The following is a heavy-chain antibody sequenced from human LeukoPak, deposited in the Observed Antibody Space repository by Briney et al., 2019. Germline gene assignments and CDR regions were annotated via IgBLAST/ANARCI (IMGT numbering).Heavy chain of an antibody. CDR2: AYYRSKWSI. Sequence: SQTLSLTCAISGDSVSSTSAAWNWLRQSPSRGLEWLGRAYYRSKWSIEYAPSVESRITINPDASKNQFSLQLVSVTPEDTAMYYCAGGFVGGGWHAYWGQGILVTVSS. CDR3: AGGFVGGGWHAY. D-gene: IGHD3-16*01. CDR1: GDSVSSTSAA. J-gene: IGHJ4*02. V-gene: IGHV6-1*01.